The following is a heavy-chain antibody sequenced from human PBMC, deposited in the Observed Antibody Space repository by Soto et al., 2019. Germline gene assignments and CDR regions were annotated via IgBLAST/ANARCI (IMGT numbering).Heavy chain of an antibody. CDR2: VIPMFGKP. Sequence: QVQLVQSGAEVKKSGSPVKVSCTASGGTFSSYSINWVQQPPGQGLEWMGGVIPMFGKPTYAQKFPGRLTITADKSTSTAYMELIRLRYDDTAVYYCARERSDYCGMDVWGQGTTVTVSS. J-gene: IGHJ6*02. CDR3: ARERSDYCGMDV. V-gene: IGHV1-69*06. CDR1: GGTFSSYS.